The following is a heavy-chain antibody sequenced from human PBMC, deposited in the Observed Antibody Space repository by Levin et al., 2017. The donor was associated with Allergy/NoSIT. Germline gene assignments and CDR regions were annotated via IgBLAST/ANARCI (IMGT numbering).Heavy chain of an antibody. CDR1: GFTFSSYA. Sequence: PGGSLRLSCSASGFTFSSYAMHWVRQAPGKGLEYVSAISSNGGSTYYADSVKGRFTISRDNSKNTLYLQMSSLRAEDTAVYYCVKDRGEGYYGSGTEGFDPWGQGTLVTVSS. J-gene: IGHJ5*02. CDR3: VKDRGEGYYGSGTEGFDP. CDR2: ISSNGGST. D-gene: IGHD3-10*01. V-gene: IGHV3-64D*06.